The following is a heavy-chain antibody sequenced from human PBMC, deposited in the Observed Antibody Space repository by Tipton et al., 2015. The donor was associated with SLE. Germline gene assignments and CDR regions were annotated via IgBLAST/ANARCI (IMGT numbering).Heavy chain of an antibody. CDR1: GFTFGDYA. Sequence: SLRLSCAASGFTFGDYAMHWVRQVPGKGLEWVSSVTWSGGEIGYADSVKGRFTISRDNAKNSLYLQMSDLRAEDTALYYCARVPKEEYSSFLDFYYMDVWGKGTTVTVSS. CDR3: ARVPKEEYSSFLDFYYMDV. V-gene: IGHV3-9*01. D-gene: IGHD6-6*01. J-gene: IGHJ6*03. CDR2: VTWSGGEI.